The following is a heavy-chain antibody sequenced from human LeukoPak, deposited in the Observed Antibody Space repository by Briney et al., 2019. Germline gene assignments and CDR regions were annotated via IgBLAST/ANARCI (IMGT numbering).Heavy chain of an antibody. CDR1: GYTFTSYY. D-gene: IGHD3-10*01. CDR3: ARDLTMIRGIIISRLGY. J-gene: IGHJ4*02. CDR2: INPSGGST. Sequence: ASVKVSCKASGYTFTSYYMHWVRQAPGQGLEWMGIINPSGGSTSYAQKFQGRVTMTRDTSTSTVYMELSSLRSEDTAVYYCARDLTMIRGIIISRLGYWGQGTLVTVSS. V-gene: IGHV1-46*01.